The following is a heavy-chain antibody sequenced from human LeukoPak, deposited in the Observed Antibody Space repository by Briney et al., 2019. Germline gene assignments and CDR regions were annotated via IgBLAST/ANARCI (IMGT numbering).Heavy chain of an antibody. V-gene: IGHV3-74*01. CDR3: ARDRLGAYCGGDCYSGYYYYYYGMDV. Sequence: PGGSLRLSCAASGFTFSSYWMHWVRQAPGKGLVWVSRINSDGSSTSYADSVKGRFTISRDNAKNTLYLQMNSLRAEDTAVYYCARDRLGAYCGGDCYSGYYYYYYGMDVWGQGTTVTASS. D-gene: IGHD2-21*02. J-gene: IGHJ6*02. CDR1: GFTFSSYW. CDR2: INSDGSST.